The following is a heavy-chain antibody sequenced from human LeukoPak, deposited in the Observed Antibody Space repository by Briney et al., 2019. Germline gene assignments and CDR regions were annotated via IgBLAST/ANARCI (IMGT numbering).Heavy chain of an antibody. CDR3: ARSGSGSYLDAFDI. Sequence: SETLSLTCTVSGGSISSYYWSWIRQPPGKGLEWIGYIYYSGSTNYNPSLKSRVTISVDTSKNQFSLKLSSVTAADTAVYYCARSGSGSYLDAFDIWGQGTMVTVSS. CDR1: GGSISSYY. CDR2: IYYSGST. D-gene: IGHD1-26*01. J-gene: IGHJ3*02. V-gene: IGHV4-59*01.